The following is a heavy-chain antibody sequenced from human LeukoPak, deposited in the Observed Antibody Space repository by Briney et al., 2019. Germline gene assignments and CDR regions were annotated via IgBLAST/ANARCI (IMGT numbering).Heavy chain of an antibody. CDR3: ARWPSLYYFDY. CDR2: IYYSGST. CDR1: GGSISSYC. J-gene: IGHJ4*02. V-gene: IGHV4-59*08. Sequence: SETLSLTCTVSGGSISSYCWSWIRQPPGKGLEWIGYIYYSGSTNYNPSLKSRVTISVDTSKNQFSLKLSSVTAADTAVYYCARWPSLYYFDYWGQGTLVTVSS.